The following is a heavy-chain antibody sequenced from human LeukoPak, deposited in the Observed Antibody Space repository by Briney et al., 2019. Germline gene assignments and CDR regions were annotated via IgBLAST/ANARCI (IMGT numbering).Heavy chain of an antibody. CDR3: ARESYGDHAFDI. CDR2: INPNSGGT. D-gene: IGHD4-17*01. CDR1: GYTFTGYY. Sequence: ASVKVSCKASGYTFTGYYMHWVRQAPGQGLEWMGWINPNSGGTNYAQKFQGRVTMTRDTSISTAYMELSRLRSDDTAVYYCARESYGDHAFDIWGQGTMVTASS. J-gene: IGHJ3*02. V-gene: IGHV1-2*02.